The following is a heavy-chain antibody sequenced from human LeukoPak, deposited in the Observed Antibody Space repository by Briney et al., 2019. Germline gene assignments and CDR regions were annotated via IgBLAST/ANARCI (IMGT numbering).Heavy chain of an antibody. CDR1: GGFISSGGYY. CDR2: IYYSEST. Sequence: SQTLSLTCTVSGGFISSGGYYWSWIRQHPGKCLEWIGYIYYSESTYYNPSLKSRVTISVDPSKKQFSLKLSSVTAADTAVYYCARRTPKLYYYYMDVWGKGTTVTVSS. CDR3: ARRTPKLYYYYMDV. J-gene: IGHJ6*03. D-gene: IGHD1/OR15-1a*01. V-gene: IGHV4-31*03.